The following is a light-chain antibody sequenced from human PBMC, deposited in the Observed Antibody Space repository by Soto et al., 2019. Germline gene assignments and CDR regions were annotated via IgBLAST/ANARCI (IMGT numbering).Light chain of an antibody. CDR3: QQSYSTPPWT. V-gene: IGKV1-39*01. CDR1: QSISSY. J-gene: IGKJ1*01. CDR2: AAS. Sequence: IQMTQSPSSLSASVGDIVTIAFRASQSISSYLNWYQQKPGKAPKLLIYAASSLQSGVPSRFSGSGSGTDFTLTISSLQPEDFATYYCQQSYSTPPWTFGQGTKVDI.